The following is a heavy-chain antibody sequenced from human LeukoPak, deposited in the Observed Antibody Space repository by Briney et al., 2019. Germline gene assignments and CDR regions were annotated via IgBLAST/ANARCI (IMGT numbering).Heavy chain of an antibody. CDR3: ARRSVNTAMVDFDY. CDR2: VNYSGST. D-gene: IGHD5-18*01. CDR1: GGTFRDYH. V-gene: IGHV4-34*01. Sequence: PSETLSLTCAVYGGTFRDYHWSWIRQPPGKGLEWIGEVNYSGSTIYNPSLKSRVTISVDTSKKQFSLIVKSVTVADTAVYLCARRSVNTAMVDFDYWGQGTLVTVS. J-gene: IGHJ4*02.